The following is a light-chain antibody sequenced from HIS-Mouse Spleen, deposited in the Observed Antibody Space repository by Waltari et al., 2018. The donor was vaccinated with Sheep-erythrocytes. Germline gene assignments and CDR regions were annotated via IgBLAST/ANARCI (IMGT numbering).Light chain of an antibody. Sequence: QSALTQPASVSGSPGQSTPISCTGTSSDVGSYNLVSWYQQHPGKAPKRMIYEGSKRRSGVSDRFSGYKYGNTASLTISGLQAEDEADYYCCSYAGSSTWVFGGGTKLTVL. V-gene: IGLV2-23*01. J-gene: IGLJ3*02. CDR2: EGS. CDR3: CSYAGSSTWV. CDR1: SSDVGSYNL.